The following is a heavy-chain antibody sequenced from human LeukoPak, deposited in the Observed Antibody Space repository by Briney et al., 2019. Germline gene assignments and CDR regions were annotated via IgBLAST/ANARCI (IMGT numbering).Heavy chain of an antibody. Sequence: SETLSLTRTVSGGSISSYYWSWIRQPAGQGLGWIGRIYTSGSTNYNPSLKSRVTMSVDTSKNQFSLKLSSVTAADTAVYYCARLRGQWLAPYYYYYMDVWGKGTTVTVSS. V-gene: IGHV4-4*07. CDR1: GGSISSYY. CDR2: IYTSGST. CDR3: ARLRGQWLAPYYYYYMDV. D-gene: IGHD6-19*01. J-gene: IGHJ6*03.